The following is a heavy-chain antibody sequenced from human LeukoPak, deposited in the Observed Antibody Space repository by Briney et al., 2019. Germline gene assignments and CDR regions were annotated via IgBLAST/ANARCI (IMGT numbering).Heavy chain of an antibody. CDR3: AKSHRVLRYFDWLPDY. Sequence: GGSLGLSCAASGFTFSSYEMNWVRQAPGKGLEWVSYIDTSGTNIYYAGSVKGRFTISRDNSKNTLYLQMNSLRAEDTAVYYCAKSHRVLRYFDWLPDYWGQGTLVTVSS. CDR2: IDTSGTNI. CDR1: GFTFSSYE. D-gene: IGHD3-9*01. V-gene: IGHV3-48*03. J-gene: IGHJ4*02.